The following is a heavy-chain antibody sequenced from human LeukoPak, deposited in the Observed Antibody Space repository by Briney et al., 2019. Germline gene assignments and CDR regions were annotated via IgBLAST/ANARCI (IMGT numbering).Heavy chain of an antibody. CDR1: GFTFDDFA. CDR3: VRRGLSVRNAFDI. CDR2: ITWNSGNT. Sequence: QPGRSLRLSCAASGFTFDDFAMHWVRQAPGKGLEWVSGITWNSGNTDYADSVKGRFTISRDNAKNSLYLQMNSLSAEDTALYYCVRRGLSVRNAFDIWGQGTMVTVSS. D-gene: IGHD3-22*01. V-gene: IGHV3-9*01. J-gene: IGHJ3*02.